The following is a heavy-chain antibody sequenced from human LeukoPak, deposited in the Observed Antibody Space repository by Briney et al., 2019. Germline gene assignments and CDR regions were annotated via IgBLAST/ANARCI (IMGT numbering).Heavy chain of an antibody. J-gene: IGHJ4*02. CDR2: IDNAGSIT. CDR1: GFTFSNYW. V-gene: IGHV3-74*03. Sequence: GGSLRLSCAASGFTFSNYWIHWVRQAPGKGLVWVSRIDNAGSITTYADSVKGRFTISRDNAENTLYLQMNSLRVEDTAVYYCARGGGHLDCWGQGTLVTVSS. D-gene: IGHD4-23*01. CDR3: ARGGGHLDC.